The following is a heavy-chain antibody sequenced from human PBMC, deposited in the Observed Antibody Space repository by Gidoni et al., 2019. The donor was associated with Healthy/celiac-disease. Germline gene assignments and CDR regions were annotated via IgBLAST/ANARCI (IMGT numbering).Heavy chain of an antibody. CDR1: GFTFSSYG. D-gene: IGHD2-2*01. Sequence: QVQLVESGGGVVQPGGSLRLSCAASGFTFSSYGMHWVRQAPGKGLEWVALIRYDGSNKYYADSVKGRFTISRDNSKNTLYLQMNSLRAEGTAVYYCAKDLEHQLLAYWGQGTLVTVSS. V-gene: IGHV3-30*02. J-gene: IGHJ4*02. CDR3: AKDLEHQLLAY. CDR2: IRYDGSNK.